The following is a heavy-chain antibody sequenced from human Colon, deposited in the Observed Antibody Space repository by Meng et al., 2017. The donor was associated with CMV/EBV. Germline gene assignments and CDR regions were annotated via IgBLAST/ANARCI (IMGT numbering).Heavy chain of an antibody. J-gene: IGHJ4*02. D-gene: IGHD1-1*01. CDR3: ARGLGHASNNSHDY. CDR1: DGFITTGDYF. CDR2: VYYSGSA. Sequence: SETLSLTCTVSDGFITTGDYFWTWIRQPPGEGLEWMGHVYYSGSATYSPSLRSRISISVDMSKNQFSLKLRSVTAADTAMYFCARGLGHASNNSHDYWGQGTLVTVSS. V-gene: IGHV4-61*08.